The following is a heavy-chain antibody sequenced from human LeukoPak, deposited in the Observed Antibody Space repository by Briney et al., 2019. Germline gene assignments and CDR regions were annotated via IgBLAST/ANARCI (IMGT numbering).Heavy chain of an antibody. CDR3: AKRGVVIRVILVGFHKEAYYFDS. D-gene: IGHD3-22*01. CDR2: ISGSAGST. V-gene: IGHV3-23*01. Sequence: GGSLRLSCAVSGITLSNYGMSWVRQAPGRGLEWVAGISGSAGSTNYADSVKGRFTISRDNPKNTLYLQMNSLRAEDTAVYFCAKRGVVIRVILVGFHKEAYYFDSWGQGALVTVSS. CDR1: GITLSNYG. J-gene: IGHJ4*02.